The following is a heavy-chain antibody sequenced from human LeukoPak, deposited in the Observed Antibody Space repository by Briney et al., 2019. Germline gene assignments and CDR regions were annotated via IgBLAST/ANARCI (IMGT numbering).Heavy chain of an antibody. Sequence: ASVRVSCKTSGYSFTSYYIHWVRQAPGQGLEWMGIINPSGGSTTYAQKFQGRLTMASDASTSTVYMELSSLRSEDTAMYYCARSSAYYNEADIWGQGTMVTVSS. V-gene: IGHV1-46*01. CDR3: ARSSAYYNEADI. CDR2: INPSGGST. D-gene: IGHD1-26*01. CDR1: GYSFTSYY. J-gene: IGHJ3*02.